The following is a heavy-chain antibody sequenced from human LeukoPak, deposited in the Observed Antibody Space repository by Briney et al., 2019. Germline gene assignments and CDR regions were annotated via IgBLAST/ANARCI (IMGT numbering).Heavy chain of an antibody. CDR2: FDLEDGET. CDR3: ATDGEPTYSVYFPF. D-gene: IGHD1-14*01. CDR1: GHTLSKLS. Sequence: ASVNVSCKVSGHTLSKLSIHWVRQAPGEGIQWIGGFDLEDGETILAQKFRGRVTVTEDTSTNTAYMELSSLGSGDTATYYCATDGEPTYSVYFPFWGQGTPVTVSS. V-gene: IGHV1-24*01. J-gene: IGHJ4*02.